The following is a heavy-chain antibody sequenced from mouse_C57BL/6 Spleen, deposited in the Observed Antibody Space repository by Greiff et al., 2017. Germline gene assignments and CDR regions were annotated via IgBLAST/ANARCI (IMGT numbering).Heavy chain of an antibody. V-gene: IGHV1-72*01. CDR2: IDPNSGGT. CDR1: GYTFTSYW. CDR3: ARGGVYDGYYRFAMDY. D-gene: IGHD2-3*01. J-gene: IGHJ4*01. Sequence: QVQLQQPGAELVKPGASVKLSCKASGYTFTSYWMHWVKQRPGRGLEWIGRIDPNSGGTKYNEKFKSKATLTVDKPSSTAYMQLSSLTSADSAVYYGARGGVYDGYYRFAMDYWGQGTSVTVSS.